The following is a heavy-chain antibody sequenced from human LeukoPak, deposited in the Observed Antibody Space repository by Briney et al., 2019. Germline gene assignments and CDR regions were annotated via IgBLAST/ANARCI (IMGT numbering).Heavy chain of an antibody. CDR1: GGSISSTNYY. V-gene: IGHV4-39*01. CDR3: ARHLYGSGLHRIDY. D-gene: IGHD6-19*01. Sequence: ESSETLSLTCSVSGGSISSTNYYWGWIRQPPGKGLEWIGSIYYSGSTYYNPSLKSRVTISVDTSKNQFSLKLSSVTAADTAVYHCARHLYGSGLHRIDYWGQGTLVTVSS. CDR2: IYYSGST. J-gene: IGHJ4*02.